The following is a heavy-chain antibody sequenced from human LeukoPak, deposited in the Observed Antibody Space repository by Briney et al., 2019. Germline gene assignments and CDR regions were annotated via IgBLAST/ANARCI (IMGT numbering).Heavy chain of an antibody. CDR2: INPNSGGT. CDR1: GYTFTGYY. V-gene: IGHV1-2*02. CDR3: ARANPLAARLRGYSYGYDFFDY. J-gene: IGHJ4*02. D-gene: IGHD5-18*01. Sequence: GASVKVSCKASGYTFTGYYMHWVRQAPGQGLEWMGWINPNSGGTNYAQKFQGRVTMTRDTSISTAYMELSRLRPDDTAVYYCARANPLAARLRGYSYGYDFFDYWGQGTLVTVSS.